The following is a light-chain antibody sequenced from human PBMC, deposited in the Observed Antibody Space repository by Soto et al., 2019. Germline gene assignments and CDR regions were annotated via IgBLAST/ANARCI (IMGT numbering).Light chain of an antibody. Sequence: QPVLNQSPSASASLGASVKLTCTLSSGHSTYAIAWHQQQPEKGPRYLMKLNSDGSHSKGDGIPDRFSGSSSGAERYLTISSLQSEDEADYYCQTWGTGIQVIFGGGTKLTVL. CDR3: QTWGTGIQVI. CDR2: LNSDGSH. J-gene: IGLJ2*01. V-gene: IGLV4-69*01. CDR1: SGHSTYA.